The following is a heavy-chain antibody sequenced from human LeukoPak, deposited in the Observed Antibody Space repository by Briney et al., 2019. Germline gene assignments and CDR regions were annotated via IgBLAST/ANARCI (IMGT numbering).Heavy chain of an antibody. V-gene: IGHV3-30*04. D-gene: IGHD3-22*01. CDR3: AKSRRSITMIEVGLFDY. Sequence: GGSLRLSCAASGFTFSSYAMHWVRQAPGKGLEWVAVISYDGSNKYYADSVKGRFTISRDNSKNTLYLQMNSLRAEDTAVYYCAKSRRSITMIEVGLFDYWGQGTLVTVSS. CDR1: GFTFSSYA. J-gene: IGHJ4*02. CDR2: ISYDGSNK.